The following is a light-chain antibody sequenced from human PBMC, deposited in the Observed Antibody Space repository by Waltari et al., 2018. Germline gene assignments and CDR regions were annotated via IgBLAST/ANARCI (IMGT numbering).Light chain of an antibody. CDR3: QHYVRLPAT. CDR2: GSS. V-gene: IGKV3-20*01. CDR1: QSVSRT. J-gene: IGKJ1*01. Sequence: IVLTQSPGTLSLSPGERATLSCRASQSVSRTLAWYQQKPGQAPKLRIYGSSIRSTGSPERFTGSGSGTVFSLTISSREPEDFAIYFCQHYVRLPATFGQGTKVEIK.